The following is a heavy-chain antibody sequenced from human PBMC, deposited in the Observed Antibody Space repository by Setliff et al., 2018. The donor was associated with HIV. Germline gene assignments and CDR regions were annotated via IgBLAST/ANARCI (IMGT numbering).Heavy chain of an antibody. CDR1: GVSISSTNYY. CDR3: ARPQLGWGGGSHFDH. J-gene: IGHJ4*02. Sequence: SETLSLTCTVSGVSISSTNYYWAWIRQPPGEGLEWIGNILYGGTTFYNPSLRSRVTISVDTSKNQFSLKLGSVTAADTAVYYCARPQLGWGGGSHFDHWGQGTLVTVSS. CDR2: ILYGGTT. V-gene: IGHV4-39*01. D-gene: IGHD1-1*01.